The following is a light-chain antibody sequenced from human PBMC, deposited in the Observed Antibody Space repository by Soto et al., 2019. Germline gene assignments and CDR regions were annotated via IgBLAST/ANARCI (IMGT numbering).Light chain of an antibody. Sequence: EIVLTQSPGTLSLSPGERAPLSCRASQSVSSSYLAWYQQKPGQAPRLLIYGASSRATGIPDRFSGSGSGTDLTITISRLEPEDFEVYYCQQYGSSRSTFGQGTRLEIK. CDR3: QQYGSSRST. CDR1: QSVSSSY. J-gene: IGKJ5*01. V-gene: IGKV3-20*01. CDR2: GAS.